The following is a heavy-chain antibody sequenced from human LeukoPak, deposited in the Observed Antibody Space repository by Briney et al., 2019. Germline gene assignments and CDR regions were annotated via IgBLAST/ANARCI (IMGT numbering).Heavy chain of an antibody. D-gene: IGHD6-13*01. V-gene: IGHV4-39*07. Sequence: SETLSLTCTVSGGSITSSYYWGWIRPPPGKGLEWIGSIYYSGSTYYNPSLKSRVTISVDTSKNPFSLKLSSVTAADTAMYYCARQIYSSQPLDCWGQGTLVTVSS. CDR3: ARQIYSSQPLDC. CDR2: IYYSGST. CDR1: GGSITSSYY. J-gene: IGHJ4*02.